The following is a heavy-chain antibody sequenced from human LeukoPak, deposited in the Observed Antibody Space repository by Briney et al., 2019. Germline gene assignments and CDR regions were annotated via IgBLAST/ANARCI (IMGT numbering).Heavy chain of an antibody. V-gene: IGHV4-34*01. CDR2: INHSGST. J-gene: IGHJ4*01. CDR3: ARGYGSGSYYGY. CDR1: GGSFSGYY. D-gene: IGHD3-10*01. Sequence: SETLSLTCAVYGGSFSGYYWSWIRQPPGKGLEWIGEINHSGSTNYNPSLKSRVTISVDTSKNQFSLKLSSVTAADTAVYYCARGYGSGSYYGYWGQGTLVTVSS.